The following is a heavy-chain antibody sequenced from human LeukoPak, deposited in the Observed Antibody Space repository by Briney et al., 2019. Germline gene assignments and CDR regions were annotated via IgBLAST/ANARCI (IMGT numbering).Heavy chain of an antibody. CDR1: GFTFSSYG. CDR3: ARSLESDY. V-gene: IGHV3-23*01. Sequence: GGSLRLSCAASGFTFSSYGMSWVRQAPGKGLEWVSAITGSGDRTFYADSVQGRFTISRDNSKNTMSLQMNSLRDEDTAIYYCARSLESDYWGQGTLVTVSS. J-gene: IGHJ4*02. CDR2: ITGSGDRT.